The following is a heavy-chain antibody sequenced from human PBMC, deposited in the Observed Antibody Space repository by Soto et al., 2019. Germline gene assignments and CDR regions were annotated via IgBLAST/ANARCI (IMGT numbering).Heavy chain of an antibody. D-gene: IGHD2-2*01. Sequence: SVKVSCKASGGTFSSYAISWVRQAPGQGLEWMGGIIPIFGTANYAQKFQGRVTITADESTSTAYLQWSSLKASDTAMYYCARLQRPXDSVSTSCYPGPGGMDVWGQGTTVTVSS. CDR2: IIPIFGTA. V-gene: IGHV1-69*13. J-gene: IGHJ6*02. CDR1: GGTFSSYA. CDR3: ARLQRPXDSVSTSCYPGPGGMDV.